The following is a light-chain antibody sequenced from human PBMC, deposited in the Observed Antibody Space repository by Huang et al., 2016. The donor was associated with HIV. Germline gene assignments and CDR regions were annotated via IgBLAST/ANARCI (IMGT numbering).Light chain of an antibody. CDR1: QSVSRS. CDR3: QQYDNWPPT. Sequence: EIVMTQSPATLSVSPGETATLSCRASQSVSRSLAWYQQKPGQARRLLIYGASTGASGIPARFSGSGSGTEFTLTISSLQSEDFAVYYCQQYDNWPPTFGQGTKVEIK. J-gene: IGKJ1*01. V-gene: IGKV3-15*01. CDR2: GAS.